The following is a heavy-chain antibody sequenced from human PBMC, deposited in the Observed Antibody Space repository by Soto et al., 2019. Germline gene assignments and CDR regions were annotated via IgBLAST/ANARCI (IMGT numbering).Heavy chain of an antibody. CDR2: ISGSGANT. CDR1: GFTFSSCA. CDR3: AKGSDSRYDDVHSYYYVDV. D-gene: IGHD5-12*01. J-gene: IGHJ6*03. Sequence: DVQLLESGGGLVQPGGSLRLSCAASGFTFSSCAMSWVRQAPGKGLEWVSAISGSGANTYYADSVKGRFTISRDNSKNTLYLQMNSLRGEDTAVYYCAKGSDSRYDDVHSYYYVDVCGKGTTVTVSS. V-gene: IGHV3-23*01.